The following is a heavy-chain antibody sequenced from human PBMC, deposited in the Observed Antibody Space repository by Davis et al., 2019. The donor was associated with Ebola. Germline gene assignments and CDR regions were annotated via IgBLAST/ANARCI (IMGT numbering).Heavy chain of an antibody. Sequence: GESLKISCAASGFTFSNAWMSWVRQAPGKGLEWVGRIKSKTDGGTTDYAAPVKGRFTISRDDSKNTLYLQMNSLKTEDTAVYYCTTVLGMNAFDIWGQGTMVTVSS. D-gene: IGHD7-27*01. CDR1: GFTFSNAW. CDR2: IKSKTDGGTT. CDR3: TTVLGMNAFDI. V-gene: IGHV3-15*01. J-gene: IGHJ3*02.